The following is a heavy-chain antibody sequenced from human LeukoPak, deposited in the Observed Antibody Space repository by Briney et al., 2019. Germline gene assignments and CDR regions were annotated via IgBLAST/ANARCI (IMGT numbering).Heavy chain of an antibody. Sequence: GGSLRLSCTASGFTFGDYAMSWVRQAPGKGLEWVGFIRSKAYGGTTEYAASVKGRFTISRDDSKSIAYLQMNSLKTEDTAVYYCTRDRYGSGSYIDYWGQGTLVTVSS. CDR2: IRSKAYGGTT. J-gene: IGHJ4*02. D-gene: IGHD3-10*01. V-gene: IGHV3-49*04. CDR1: GFTFGDYA. CDR3: TRDRYGSGSYIDY.